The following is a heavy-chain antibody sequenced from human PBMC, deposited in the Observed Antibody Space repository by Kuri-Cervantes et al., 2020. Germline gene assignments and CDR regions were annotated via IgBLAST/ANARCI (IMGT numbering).Heavy chain of an antibody. J-gene: IGHJ5*02. Sequence: ASVKVSCKASGYIFSIYGIGWVRQAPGQGLEWMGWISANNGKTNFLQKFQDRLILTTDSSTDTAYMELTSLTSDDTAVYSCARVWKGTNDFWQNQTLDLWGQGTLVTVSS. CDR3: ARVWKGTNDFWQNQTLDL. CDR2: ISANNGKT. D-gene: IGHD3-3*01. V-gene: IGHV1-18*01. CDR1: GYIFSIYG.